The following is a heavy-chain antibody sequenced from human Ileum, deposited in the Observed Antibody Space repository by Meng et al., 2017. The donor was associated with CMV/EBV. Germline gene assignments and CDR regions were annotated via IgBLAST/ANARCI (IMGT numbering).Heavy chain of an antibody. D-gene: IGHD1-26*01. J-gene: IGHJ6*02. Sequence: GSLRLSCTVSGGSVSSGSYFWSWIRQPPGRGLEWIGYVEYTGSTNYNPSLKSRVIISVDTSKSQFSLNLRSASAADTAVYYCARGEKRSQYYYGLDVWGQGTTVTVSS. V-gene: IGHV4-61*01. CDR1: GGSVSSGSYF. CDR2: VEYTGST. CDR3: ARGEKRSQYYYGLDV.